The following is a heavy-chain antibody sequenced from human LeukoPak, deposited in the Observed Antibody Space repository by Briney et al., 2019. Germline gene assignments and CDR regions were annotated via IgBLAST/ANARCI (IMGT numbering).Heavy chain of an antibody. V-gene: IGHV3-7*01. CDR1: GFTFSSYW. CDR2: IKQDGSEK. D-gene: IGHD3-10*01. Sequence: GGSLRLSCAASGFTFSSYWMSWVSQAPGKGLEWVANIKQDGSEKYYVDSVKGRFTISRDNAKNSLYLQMNSLRAEDTAVYYCAREAALWFGEPGLFDYWGQGTLVTVSS. CDR3: AREAALWFGEPGLFDY. J-gene: IGHJ4*02.